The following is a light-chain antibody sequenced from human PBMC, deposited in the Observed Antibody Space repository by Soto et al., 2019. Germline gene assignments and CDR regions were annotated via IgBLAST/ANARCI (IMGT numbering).Light chain of an antibody. CDR1: QSIGRT. V-gene: IGKV3-15*01. Sequence: EILMTQSPATLSASLGDRATLSCRASQSIGRTLACYQQKPGEAPRLLIYAAAFRSNDFPARFSGSGARGEVSPTSSGRLQPDFAANYYRQYYSTSPCTFGQGTKVDIK. CDR3: RQYYSTSPCT. CDR2: AAA. J-gene: IGKJ2*02.